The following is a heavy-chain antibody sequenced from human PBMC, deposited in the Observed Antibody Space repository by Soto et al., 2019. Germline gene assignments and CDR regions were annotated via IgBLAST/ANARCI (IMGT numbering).Heavy chain of an antibody. CDR1: GYSFYNSG. CDR3: SKNGTSWFAS. V-gene: IGHV1-18*01. D-gene: IGHD1-1*01. Sequence: QVQLVQSGPELKKPGASVKVSCKTSGYSFYNSGISWVRQAPGQGLEWMGWISVFNGYAHYAQKFQGRVSMTADTLTSTAYMELRGLRSDDTAMYYCSKNGTSWFASWGQGTPDTVSS. J-gene: IGHJ5*01. CDR2: ISVFNGYA.